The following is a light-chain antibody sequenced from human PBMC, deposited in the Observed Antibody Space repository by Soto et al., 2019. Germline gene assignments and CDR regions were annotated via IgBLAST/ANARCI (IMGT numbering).Light chain of an antibody. CDR1: QSVSSSY. Sequence: ILLTQSPCTLSLSPGERATLSCRASQSVSSSYLAWYQQKPGQAPRLLIYGASSRATGIPDRFSGSGSGTDFTLTISRLEPEDFAVYYCQQYGSSRITFGQGTRLEIK. V-gene: IGKV3-20*01. CDR2: GAS. CDR3: QQYGSSRIT. J-gene: IGKJ5*01.